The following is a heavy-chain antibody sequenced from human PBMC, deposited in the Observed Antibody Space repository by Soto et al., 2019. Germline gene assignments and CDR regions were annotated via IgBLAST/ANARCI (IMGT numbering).Heavy chain of an antibody. J-gene: IGHJ6*02. CDR1: GFTFSSYA. Sequence: EVQLLESGGGLVQPGGSLRLSCAASGFTFSSYAMSWVRQAPGKGLECVSSISSGANTYYTDSVRGRFTISRDNSKNSLYLQMSSLRADDTAIYYCAKAPATVKSDGMDVWGQGTTVTVSS. CDR3: AKAPATVKSDGMDV. V-gene: IGHV3-23*01. CDR2: ISSGANT.